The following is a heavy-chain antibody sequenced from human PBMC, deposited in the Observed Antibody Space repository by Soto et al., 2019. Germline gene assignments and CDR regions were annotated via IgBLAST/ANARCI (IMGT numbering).Heavy chain of an antibody. CDR2: IKNKANGYKT. V-gene: IGHV3-72*01. J-gene: IGHJ4*02. D-gene: IGHD1-26*01. CDR1: GFTFSDHY. CDR3: ARVRLGAPTRYFVY. Sequence: GGSLRLSCVASGFTFSDHYMDWVRQAPGKGPEWVGRIKNKANGYKTEYAASVEGRITISRDDSKNSLSLQINSLKTEDTAVYYCARVRLGAPTRYFVYWGQGALVTVSS.